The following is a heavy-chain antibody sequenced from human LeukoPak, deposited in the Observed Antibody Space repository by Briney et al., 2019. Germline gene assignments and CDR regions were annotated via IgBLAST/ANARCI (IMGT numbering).Heavy chain of an antibody. D-gene: IGHD6-13*01. V-gene: IGHV4-34*01. CDR2: INHSGST. CDR1: GGSFSGYY. CDR3: AREQQQPSDGMDV. Sequence: SETLSLTCAVYGGSFSGYYWSWIRQPPGKGLEWTGEINHSGSTNYNPSLKSRVTISVDTSKNQFSLKLSSVTAADTAVYYCAREQQQPSDGMDVWGQGTTVTVSS. J-gene: IGHJ6*02.